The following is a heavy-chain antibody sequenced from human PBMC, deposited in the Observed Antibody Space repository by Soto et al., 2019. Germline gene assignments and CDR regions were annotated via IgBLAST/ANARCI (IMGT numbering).Heavy chain of an antibody. V-gene: IGHV4-59*01. D-gene: IGHD5-12*01. J-gene: IGHJ6*02. CDR1: GDSPRSYY. CDR2: IYYSGST. CDR3: ARAYGGFDNGLDV. Sequence: SETLSLTCTVAGDSPRSYYWTWIRQPPGKGLELIGYIYYSGSTRYNPSLKSRVTISVDMSKNQFSLKLSSVIAADTAVYYCARAYGGFDNGLDVWGQGTAVTVSS.